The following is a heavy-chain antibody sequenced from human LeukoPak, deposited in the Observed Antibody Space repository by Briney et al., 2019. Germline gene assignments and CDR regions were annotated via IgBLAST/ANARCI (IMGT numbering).Heavy chain of an antibody. CDR3: VKLSSGSGSKFGFDS. CDR2: ITNGGVTT. J-gene: IGHJ4*02. CDR1: GFTFGSYA. V-gene: IGHV3-23*01. Sequence: GGSLRLSCAASGFTFGSYAMSWVRQTPGKSLELVSIITNGGVTTYYADSVRGRFTISRDNSTNMLYLQMNSLRAEDTAVYYCVKLSSGSGSKFGFDSWGQGTLVTVSS. D-gene: IGHD6-19*01.